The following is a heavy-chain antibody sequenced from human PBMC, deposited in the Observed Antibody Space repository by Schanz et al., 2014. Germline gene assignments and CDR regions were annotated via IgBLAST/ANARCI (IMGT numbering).Heavy chain of an antibody. CDR2: ISPYNGNT. Sequence: QVQLVQSGAEVRKPGASVKVSCKASGYFFSSYGISWVRQAPGQGLEWMGWISPYNGNTKYAEKLEDRVTMTTDISTSTAYMQLRSLTSDDTAVYYCARVVRSDYLSELDFWGQGTQVTVSS. CDR3: ARVVRSDYLSELDF. J-gene: IGHJ4*02. V-gene: IGHV1-18*01. D-gene: IGHD4-17*01. CDR1: GYFFSSYG.